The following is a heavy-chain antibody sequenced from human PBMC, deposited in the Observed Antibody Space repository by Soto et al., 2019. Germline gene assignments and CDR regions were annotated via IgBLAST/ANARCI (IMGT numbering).Heavy chain of an antibody. CDR1: GFTVTNVW. CDR3: SHGYAQYFES. J-gene: IGHJ4*02. V-gene: IGHV3-15*07. D-gene: IGHD5-18*01. Sequence: GGSLRLSCAVSGFTVTNVWMNWVRQAPGKGLEWVGRIKSTTDGGTTDYAAPVKGRFSISRNDSRNTLFLQMNGLKTEDTAVYYCSHGYAQYFESWGQGTLVTVSS. CDR2: IKSTTDGGTT.